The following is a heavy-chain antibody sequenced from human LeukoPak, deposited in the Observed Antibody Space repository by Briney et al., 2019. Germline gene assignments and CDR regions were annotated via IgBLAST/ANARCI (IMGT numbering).Heavy chain of an antibody. CDR1: GFTFSSYA. CDR2: IKQDGSEK. J-gene: IGHJ4*02. CDR3: AGDSAGNDY. D-gene: IGHD6-13*01. Sequence: GGSLRLSCTASGFTFSSYAMSWVRQAPGKGLEWVANIKQDGSEKYYVDSVKGRFTISRDNAKNSLYLQMNSLRAEDTAMYYCAGDSAGNDYWGQGTLVTVSS. V-gene: IGHV3-7*01.